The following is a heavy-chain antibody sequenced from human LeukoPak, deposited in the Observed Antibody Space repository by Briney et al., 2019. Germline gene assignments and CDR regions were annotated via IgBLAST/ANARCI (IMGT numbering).Heavy chain of an antibody. J-gene: IGHJ3*02. Sequence: PSETLSLTCTVSGGSISSSSYYWGWIRQPPGKGLEWIGSIYYSGSTYYNPSLTSRVTISVDTSKNQFSLKLSSVTAVDTAVYYCARVLSYRPYDAFDIWGQGTMVTVSS. D-gene: IGHD1-26*01. CDR3: ARVLSYRPYDAFDI. CDR2: IYYSGST. CDR1: GGSISSSSYY. V-gene: IGHV4-39*07.